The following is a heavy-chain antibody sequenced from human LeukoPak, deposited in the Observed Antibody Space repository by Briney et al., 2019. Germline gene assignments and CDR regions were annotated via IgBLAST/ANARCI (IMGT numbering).Heavy chain of an antibody. Sequence: GGSLRLSCAASGFTFNSYSMNWVRQAPGKGLEWVSSITSFSSYIYYADSVKGRFTISRDNAKNSLYLQMNSLRAEDTAVYYCATEVNENFDHWGQGTLVTVSS. J-gene: IGHJ4*02. V-gene: IGHV3-21*01. CDR1: GFTFNSYS. CDR3: ATEVNENFDH. D-gene: IGHD4-23*01. CDR2: ITSFSSYI.